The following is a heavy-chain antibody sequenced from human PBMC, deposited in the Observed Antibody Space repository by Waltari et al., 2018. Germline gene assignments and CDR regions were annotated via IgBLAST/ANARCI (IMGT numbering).Heavy chain of an antibody. V-gene: IGHV3-74*01. D-gene: IGHD1-26*01. CDR3: ARAGSYRFDY. J-gene: IGHJ4*02. CDR1: GFTFSDYW. Sequence: EVELVESGGGLVQPGGSLRLSCEGSGFTFSDYWVHWVRQGPGKGLEWGARINMDGSTRNYADSVQGRFTISRDNARNTLYLQMNSLRVEDTAVYYCARAGSYRFDYWGQGTLVTVSS. CDR2: INMDGSTR.